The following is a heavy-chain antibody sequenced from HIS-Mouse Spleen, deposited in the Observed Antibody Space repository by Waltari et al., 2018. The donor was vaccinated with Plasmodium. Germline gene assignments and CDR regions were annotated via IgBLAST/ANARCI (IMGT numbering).Heavy chain of an antibody. CDR1: GGPIRISSYS. CDR2: IYYSGIT. J-gene: IGHJ6*02. D-gene: IGHD4-4*01. Sequence: QLQLQESGPGLVKPSEPLSPTCTVSGGPIRISSYSWGWLRQPPGKGLEWIGSIYYSGITYYNPSLKSRVTISVDTSKNQFSLKLSSVTAADTAVYYCASLPRVEEVTTPFYYYYYGMDVWGQGTTVTVSS. V-gene: IGHV4-39*01. CDR3: ASLPRVEEVTTPFYYYYYGMDV.